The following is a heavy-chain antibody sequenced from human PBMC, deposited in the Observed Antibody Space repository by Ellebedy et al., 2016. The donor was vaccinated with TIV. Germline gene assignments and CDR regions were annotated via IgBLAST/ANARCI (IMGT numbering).Heavy chain of an antibody. V-gene: IGHV2-5*02. CDR2: IYWDDDK. CDR3: AHSPGNYYDSSGNDAFDI. Sequence: SGPTLVKPTQTLTLTCTFSGFSLSTSGVGVGWIRQPPGKALEWLALIYWDDDKRYSPSLKSRLTITKDTSKNQVVLTMTNMDPVDTATYYCAHSPGNYYDSSGNDAFDIWGQGTMVTVSS. D-gene: IGHD3-22*01. J-gene: IGHJ3*02. CDR1: GFSLSTSGVG.